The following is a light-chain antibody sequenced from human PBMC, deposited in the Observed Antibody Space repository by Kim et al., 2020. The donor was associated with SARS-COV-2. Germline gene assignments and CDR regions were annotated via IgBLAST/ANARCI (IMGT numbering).Light chain of an antibody. Sequence: PGQTLTSTCCGDRLGDKFVSCSQQKPGQSPLLVTQQDTVRPSGIPERFSGANSGKTATLTISGTQTMDEADYSGQAWDSGTAVFGPGTRVAVL. CDR3: QAWDSGTAV. CDR2: QDT. CDR1: RLGDKF. V-gene: IGLV3-1*01. J-gene: IGLJ1*01.